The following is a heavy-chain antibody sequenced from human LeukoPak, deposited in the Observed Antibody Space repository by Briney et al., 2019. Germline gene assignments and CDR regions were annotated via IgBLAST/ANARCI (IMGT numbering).Heavy chain of an antibody. V-gene: IGHV1-46*01. Sequence: ASVKVSCKASGYTFTSYYMHWVRQAPGQGLEWMGIINPSGGSTSYALKFQGRVTMTRDTSTSTVYMELSSLRSEDTAVYYCATRYCSSTSCSSLGYYYYYMDVWGKGTTVTVSS. D-gene: IGHD2-2*01. CDR3: ATRYCSSTSCSSLGYYYYYMDV. CDR2: INPSGGST. J-gene: IGHJ6*03. CDR1: GYTFTSYY.